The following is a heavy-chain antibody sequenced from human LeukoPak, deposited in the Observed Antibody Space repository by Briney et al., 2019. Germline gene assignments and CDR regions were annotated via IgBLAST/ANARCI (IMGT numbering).Heavy chain of an antibody. CDR1: GFTFSNYG. V-gene: IGHV3-23*01. CDR2: ISDSGAGT. Sequence: GGTLRLSCAASGFTFSNYGMSWVRQAPGKGLEWVSAISDSGAGTYYADSVKGRFTISRDNSKNTLYLQMNSLRAEDTAIYYCAKSGSTIWNYWGQGTLVTVSS. CDR3: AKSGSTIWNY. D-gene: IGHD2-2*01. J-gene: IGHJ4*02.